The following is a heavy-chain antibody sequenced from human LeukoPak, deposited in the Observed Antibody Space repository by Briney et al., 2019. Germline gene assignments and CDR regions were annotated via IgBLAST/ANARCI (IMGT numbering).Heavy chain of an antibody. CDR1: GFTFSRLG. V-gene: IGHV3-30*18. J-gene: IGHJ4*02. Sequence: GRSLRLSCAASGFTFSRLGMHWVRQAPGKGLEWVAAISYDGSTKYYVDSVKGRFTISRDNSRDTLHLQMNSLRADDTAVYYCAKTGNDFWSGHNWGQGTLVTVSS. CDR2: ISYDGSTK. D-gene: IGHD3-3*01. CDR3: AKTGNDFWSGHN.